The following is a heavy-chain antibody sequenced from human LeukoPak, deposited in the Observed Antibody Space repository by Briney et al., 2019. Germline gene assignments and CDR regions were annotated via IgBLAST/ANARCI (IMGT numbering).Heavy chain of an antibody. CDR1: GFTFNNFW. Sequence: GGSLRLSCAASGFTFNNFWMHWVRQAPGKGLVWVSRINSDGSSTSYADSVKGRFTISRNNAENTLYLQMNSLRAEDTAVYFCATGQLWSIYYYDYWRQGTLVTVSS. CDR3: ATGQLWSIYYYDY. J-gene: IGHJ4*02. CDR2: INSDGSST. D-gene: IGHD3-3*01. V-gene: IGHV3-74*01.